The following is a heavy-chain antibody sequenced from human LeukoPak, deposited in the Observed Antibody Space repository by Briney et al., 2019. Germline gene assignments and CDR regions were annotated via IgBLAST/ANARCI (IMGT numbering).Heavy chain of an antibody. Sequence: GASVKVSCKASGGTFSTYVISWVRQAPGQGLEWMGGIIPAFDTAKYAQKFQGRVTITTDEPTSTAYMELSSLRSEDTAVYYCARAAGNWGYNWFDPWGQGTLVTVSS. CDR1: GGTFSTYV. D-gene: IGHD7-27*01. CDR2: IIPAFDTA. CDR3: ARAAGNWGYNWFDP. V-gene: IGHV1-69*05. J-gene: IGHJ5*02.